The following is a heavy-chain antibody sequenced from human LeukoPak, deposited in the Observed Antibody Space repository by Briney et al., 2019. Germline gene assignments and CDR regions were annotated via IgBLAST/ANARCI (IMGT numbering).Heavy chain of an antibody. J-gene: IGHJ3*02. V-gene: IGHV1-69*13. Sequence: VASVKVSCKASGGTFSSYAISWVRQAPGQGLEWMGGNIPIFGTANYAQKFQGRVTITADESTSTAYMELSSLRSEDTAVYYCARVRGASDRNSAMVTGAFDIWGQGTMVTVSS. CDR1: GGTFSSYA. CDR2: NIPIFGTA. D-gene: IGHD5-18*01. CDR3: ARVRGASDRNSAMVTGAFDI.